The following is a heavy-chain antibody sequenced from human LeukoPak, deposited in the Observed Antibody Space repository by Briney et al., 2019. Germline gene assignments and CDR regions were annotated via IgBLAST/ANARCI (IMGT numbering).Heavy chain of an antibody. CDR1: GGSISNYY. CDR3: ARASHDYGDYSHFDY. D-gene: IGHD4-17*01. Sequence: PSETLSLTCTVSGGSISNYYWNWIRQPPGKGLEWIGYIYYTGSTNYNPSLKSRVTMSVDTSKNQFSLNLQSVTPEDTAVYYCARASHDYGDYSHFDYWGQGTLVTVSS. J-gene: IGHJ4*02. CDR2: IYYTGST. V-gene: IGHV4-59*01.